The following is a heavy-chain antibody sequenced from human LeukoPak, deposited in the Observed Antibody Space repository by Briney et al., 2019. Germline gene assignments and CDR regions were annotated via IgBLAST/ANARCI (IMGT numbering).Heavy chain of an antibody. CDR3: ARDPESYGRPFDY. V-gene: IGHV3-21*01. J-gene: IGHJ4*02. CDR1: GFTFSSYS. Sequence: GGSLRLSCAASGFTFSSYSMNWVRQAPGKGLEWVSSISSSSSYIYYADSVKGRFTISRDNAKNSLYLQMNSLRAEDTAVYYCARDPESYGRPFDYRGQGTLVTVSS. CDR2: ISSSSSYI. D-gene: IGHD5-18*01.